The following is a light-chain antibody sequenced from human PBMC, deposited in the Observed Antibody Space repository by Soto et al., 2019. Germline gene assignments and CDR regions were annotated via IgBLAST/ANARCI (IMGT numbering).Light chain of an antibody. CDR3: QGRSDWPPFKYT. CDR1: QSVDTM. CDR2: ETS. J-gene: IGKJ2*01. Sequence: EIVLTQSPATLSLSAGERVTLSCRSSQSVDTMVAWYQQQVGRTPRLLIYETSSRATGVPAWFSGSGSGTDFTPTSGRLEPEDFASYFCQGRSDWPPFKYTFGQGTKLEVK. V-gene: IGKV3-11*01.